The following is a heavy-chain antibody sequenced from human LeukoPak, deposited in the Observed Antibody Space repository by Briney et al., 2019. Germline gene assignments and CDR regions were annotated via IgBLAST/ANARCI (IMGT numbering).Heavy chain of an antibody. J-gene: IGHJ6*02. CDR3: AREGWGYTYGYHYYYGMDV. D-gene: IGHD5-18*01. V-gene: IGHV4-61*01. CDR2: ISDSGST. CDR1: GVSISSTSYY. Sequence: SETLSLTCTVSGVSISSTSYYWGWIRQPPGKGLEWIGYISDSGSTNYNPSLKSRVTISVDTSKNQFSLKLSSVTAADTAVYYCAREGWGYTYGYHYYYGMDVWGQGTTLTVSS.